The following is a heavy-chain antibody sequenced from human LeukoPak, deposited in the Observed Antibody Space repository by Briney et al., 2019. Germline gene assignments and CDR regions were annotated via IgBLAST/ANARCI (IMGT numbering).Heavy chain of an antibody. CDR2: VSSSSTI. D-gene: IGHD5-18*01. Sequence: GGSLRLSCAASGFTFSSYSMNWVRQAPGKGLEWVSYVSSSSTIYYADSVKGRFTISRDNAKNSLYLQMNSLRAEDTAVYYCARVADTAMVAWGQGTLVTVSS. V-gene: IGHV3-48*04. J-gene: IGHJ4*02. CDR1: GFTFSSYS. CDR3: ARVADTAMVA.